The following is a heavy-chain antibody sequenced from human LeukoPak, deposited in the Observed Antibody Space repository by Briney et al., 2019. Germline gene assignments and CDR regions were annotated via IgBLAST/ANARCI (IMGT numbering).Heavy chain of an antibody. V-gene: IGHV1-2*02. CDR2: INPHSGDT. J-gene: IGHJ3*02. CDR3: ARGSHGDYTAVDI. Sequence: VASVKVSCKASGYTFTNYAMHWVRQAPGQGLEWMGWINPHSGDTNYAQKFQGRVTLTRDTSVSTGYMELTRLRSDDTAVYYCARGSHGDYTAVDIWGQGTIVTVSS. D-gene: IGHD4-17*01. CDR1: GYTFTNYA.